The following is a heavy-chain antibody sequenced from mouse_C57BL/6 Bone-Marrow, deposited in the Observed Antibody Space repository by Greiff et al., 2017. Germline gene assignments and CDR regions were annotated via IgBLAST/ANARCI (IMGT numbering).Heavy chain of an antibody. CDR2: IDPAIGDT. CDR3: SSFDGNYFDF. J-gene: IGHJ2*01. V-gene: IGHV14-4*01. Sequence: EVKLMESGAELVRPGASVKLSCTASGFTIKDDYIHWVKQRPEQGLEWIGGIDPAIGDTEYATKFQGKATITSDTSSNTAYLQLSSLTSEDTAVYYCSSFDGNYFDFGGQGTPLTVAS. D-gene: IGHD2-3*01. CDR1: GFTIKDDY.